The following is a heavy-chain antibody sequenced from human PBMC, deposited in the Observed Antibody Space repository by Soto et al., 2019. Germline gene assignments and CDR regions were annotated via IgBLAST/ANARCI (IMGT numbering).Heavy chain of an antibody. CDR1: GFTFSSYS. CDR2: ISSSSSYI. CDR3: ARDPRITIFDVLPRKPGGCCLFDP. J-gene: IGHJ5*02. V-gene: IGHV3-21*01. Sequence: EVQLVESGGGLVKPGGSLRLSCVASGFTFSSYSMNWVRQAPGKGLEWVSSISSSSSYIYYADSVKGRFTISRDNAKNSLYLQMNSLRAEDTAVYYCARDPRITIFDVLPRKPGGCCLFDPWGQGTLVTVSS. D-gene: IGHD3-3*01.